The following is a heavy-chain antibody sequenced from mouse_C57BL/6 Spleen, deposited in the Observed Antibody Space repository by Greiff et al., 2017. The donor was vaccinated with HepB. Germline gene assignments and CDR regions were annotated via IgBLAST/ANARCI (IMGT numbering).Heavy chain of an antibody. CDR1: GYTFTSYW. CDR3: ARKDYYSNSFDY. J-gene: IGHJ2*01. D-gene: IGHD2-5*01. Sequence: VQLQQPGAELVRPGSSVKLSCKASGYTFTSYWMHWVKQRPIQGLEWIGNIDPSDSETHYNQKFKDKATLTVDKSSSTAYMQLSSLTSEDSAVYYCARKDYYSNSFDYWGQGTTLTVSS. CDR2: IDPSDSET. V-gene: IGHV1-52*01.